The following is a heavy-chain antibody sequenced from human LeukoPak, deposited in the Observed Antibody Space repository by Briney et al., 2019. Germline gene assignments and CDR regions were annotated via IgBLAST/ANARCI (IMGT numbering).Heavy chain of an antibody. Sequence: GGSLRLSCAASGFTFRSYWVHWVRQAPGKGLVWVSRINSDGSSTTYADSVSGRFTISRDNAKNTLYLQMYSLRAEDTAVYYCARDRLSSGWSEPFDYWGQGTLVIVSS. CDR1: GFTFRSYW. J-gene: IGHJ4*02. CDR3: ARDRLSSGWSEPFDY. CDR2: INSDGSST. D-gene: IGHD6-19*01. V-gene: IGHV3-74*03.